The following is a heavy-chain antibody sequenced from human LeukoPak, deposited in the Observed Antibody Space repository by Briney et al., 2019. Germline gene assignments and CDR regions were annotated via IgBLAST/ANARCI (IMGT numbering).Heavy chain of an antibody. CDR3: ARLLGYYDSNGYYYFDY. CDR2: IIPIFGTA. CDR1: GGTFSSYA. V-gene: IGHV1-69*01. J-gene: IGHJ4*02. D-gene: IGHD3-22*01. Sequence: ASVKVSCKASGGTFSSYAISWVRQAPGQGLEWMGGIIPIFGTANYAQKFQGRVTITADESTSTAYMELSSLRSEDTAVYYCARLLGYYDSNGYYYFDYWGQGTLVTVSS.